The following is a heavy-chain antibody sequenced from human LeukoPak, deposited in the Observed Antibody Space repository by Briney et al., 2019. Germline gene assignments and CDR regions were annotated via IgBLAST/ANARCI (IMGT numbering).Heavy chain of an antibody. CDR2: INPTSGGT. CDR1: GYTFTGYY. CDR3: ARDFAIPYFCVY. V-gene: IGHV1-2*02. J-gene: IGHJ4*02. Sequence: GASVKVSCKASGYTFTGYYMHWVRQAPGQGLEGMGWINPTSGGTNYAQKFQGRVTMTRDTSISTAYMELSRLRSDDTAVYYCARDFAIPYFCVYWGQGTLVSVSP. D-gene: IGHD2-21*01.